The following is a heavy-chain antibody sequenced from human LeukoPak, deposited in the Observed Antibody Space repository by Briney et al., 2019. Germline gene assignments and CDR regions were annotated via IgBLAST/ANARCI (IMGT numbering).Heavy chain of an antibody. CDR1: GGSISSGSYY. CDR3: AREGSHQLLYYYYYMDV. CDR2: IYTSGST. Sequence: PSETLSLTCTVSGGSISSGSYYWSWIRQPAGKGLEWIGRIYTSGSTNYNPSLKSRVTISVDTSKNQFSLKLSSVTAADTAVYYCAREGSHQLLYYYYYMDVWGKGTTVTVSS. D-gene: IGHD2-2*01. J-gene: IGHJ6*03. V-gene: IGHV4-61*02.